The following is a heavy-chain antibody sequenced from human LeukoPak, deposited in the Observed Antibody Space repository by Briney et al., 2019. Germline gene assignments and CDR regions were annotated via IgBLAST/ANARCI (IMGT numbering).Heavy chain of an antibody. V-gene: IGHV3-30*03. J-gene: IGHJ4*02. Sequence: PGGSLRLSCAASGFTFSSYGMHWVRQAPGKGLEWVAVISYDGSNKYYADSVKGRFTISRDNSKNTLYLQMNSLRAEDTAVYYCARSEDLDYWGQGTLVTVSS. CDR2: ISYDGSNK. CDR3: ARSEDLDY. CDR1: GFTFSSYG.